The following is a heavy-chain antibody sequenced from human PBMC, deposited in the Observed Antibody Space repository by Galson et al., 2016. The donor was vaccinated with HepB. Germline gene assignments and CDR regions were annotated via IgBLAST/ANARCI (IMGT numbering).Heavy chain of an antibody. Sequence: SVKVSCKASGYTFTRYYIHWVRQAPGQGLEWMGKITPTEGATSYALKFQGRVTMTSDTSTSTIYMELSSLRSEDTAVYYCAGDYAPISTAGTGFVGPWGQGTLVTVSS. CDR2: ITPTEGAT. D-gene: IGHD6-19*01. V-gene: IGHV1-46*01. J-gene: IGHJ5*02. CDR3: AGDYAPISTAGTGFVGP. CDR1: GYTFTRYY.